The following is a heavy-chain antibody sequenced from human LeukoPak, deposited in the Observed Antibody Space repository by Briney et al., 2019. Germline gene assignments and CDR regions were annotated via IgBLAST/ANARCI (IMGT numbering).Heavy chain of an antibody. V-gene: IGHV1-69*01. CDR2: IIPIFGTA. J-gene: IGHJ3*02. Sequence: GASVKVSCKASGGTFSSYAISWARQAPGQGLEWMGGIIPIFGTANYAQKFQGRVTITADESTSTAYMELSSLRSEDTAVYYCARGSGYVSAFDIWGQGTMVTVSS. D-gene: IGHD3-10*01. CDR3: ARGSGYVSAFDI. CDR1: GGTFSSYA.